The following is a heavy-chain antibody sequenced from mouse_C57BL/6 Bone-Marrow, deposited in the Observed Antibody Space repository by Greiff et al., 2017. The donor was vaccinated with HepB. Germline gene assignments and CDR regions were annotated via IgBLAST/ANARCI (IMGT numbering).Heavy chain of an antibody. D-gene: IGHD1-1*01. CDR1: GYTFTGYW. J-gene: IGHJ3*01. Sequence: VQGVESGAELMKPGASVKLSCKATGYTFTGYWIEWVKQRPGHGLEWIGEILPGSGSTNYNEKFKGKATFTADTSSNTAYMQLSSLTTEDSAIYYCAKGLEDYYGSSYGAWFAYWGQGTLVTVSA. CDR2: ILPGSGST. V-gene: IGHV1-9*01. CDR3: AKGLEDYYGSSYGAWFAY.